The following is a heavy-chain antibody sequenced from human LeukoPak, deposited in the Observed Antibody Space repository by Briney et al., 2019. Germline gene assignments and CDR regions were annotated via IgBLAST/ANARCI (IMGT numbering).Heavy chain of an antibody. Sequence: SQTLSLTCTVSGGSISSYYWSWIRQPPGKGLEWIGYIYYSGSTNYNPSLKSRVTISVDTSKNQFSLKLSSVTAADTAVYYCASLSGGGGMDVWGQGTTVTVSS. D-gene: IGHD6-19*01. V-gene: IGHV4-59*08. CDR3: ASLSGGGGMDV. J-gene: IGHJ6*02. CDR1: GGSISSYY. CDR2: IYYSGST.